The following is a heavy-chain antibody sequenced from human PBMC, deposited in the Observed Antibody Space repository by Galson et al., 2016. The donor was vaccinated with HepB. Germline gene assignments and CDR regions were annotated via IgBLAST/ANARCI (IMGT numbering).Heavy chain of an antibody. CDR2: IKSKSDGGTT. CDR3: TTGLEYHDRSGYWVDAFDI. Sequence: SLRLSCAASGLAFSKTWMNWVRQAPGKGLEWVGRIKSKSDGGTTDYGAPVKFRFTISRDDSTNTLYLQMNYLETEDTAVYYCTTGLEYHDRSGYWVDAFDIWGQGAMVTVSS. CDR1: GLAFSKTW. V-gene: IGHV3-15*07. D-gene: IGHD3-22*01. J-gene: IGHJ3*02.